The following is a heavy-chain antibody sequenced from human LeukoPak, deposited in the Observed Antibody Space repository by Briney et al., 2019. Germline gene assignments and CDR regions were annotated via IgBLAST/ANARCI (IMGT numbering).Heavy chain of an antibody. CDR2: IYTSGST. CDR3: ARWSIVATIFDY. CDR1: GGSISSGSYY. D-gene: IGHD5-12*01. Sequence: SETLSLTCTASGGSISSGSYYWSWIRQPAGKGLEWIGRIYTSGSTNYNPSLKSRVTISVDTSKNQFSLKLSSVTAADTAVYYCARWSIVATIFDYWGQGTLVTVSS. J-gene: IGHJ4*02. V-gene: IGHV4-61*02.